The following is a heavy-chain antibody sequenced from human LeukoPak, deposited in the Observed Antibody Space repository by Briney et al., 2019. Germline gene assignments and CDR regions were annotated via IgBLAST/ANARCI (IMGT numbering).Heavy chain of an antibody. CDR1: GGSISSGSYY. V-gene: IGHV4-61*02. D-gene: IGHD5-18*01. CDR3: ASEYSYGLDAFDI. Sequence: SQTRSLTCTVAGGSISSGSYYWSWIRQPAGKGLEWIGRIYTSGSTNYNPSLKSRVTVSVDTSKNQFSLKLSSVTAADTAVYYCASEYSYGLDAFDIWGQGTMVTVSS. CDR2: IYTSGST. J-gene: IGHJ3*02.